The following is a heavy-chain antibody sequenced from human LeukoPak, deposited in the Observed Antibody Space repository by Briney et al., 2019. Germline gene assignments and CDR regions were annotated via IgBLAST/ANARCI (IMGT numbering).Heavy chain of an antibody. CDR1: GGSISSYY. Sequence: PSETLSLTCTVSGGSISSYYWSWIRQPPGKGLEWIGYIYDSGSTNYNPSLKSRVTISVDTSKNQFSLKLSSVTAADTAVYYCASSTLYYGMDVWGQGTTVTVSS. CDR3: ASSTLYYGMDV. CDR2: IYDSGST. J-gene: IGHJ6*02. D-gene: IGHD3-16*01. V-gene: IGHV4-59*08.